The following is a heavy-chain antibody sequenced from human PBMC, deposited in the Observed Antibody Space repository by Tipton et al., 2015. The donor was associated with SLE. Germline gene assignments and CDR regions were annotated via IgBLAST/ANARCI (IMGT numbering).Heavy chain of an antibody. Sequence: SLRFSCSASGFTFRNYGMNWVRQAPGKGLEWVSAISGSGGSTYYADSVKGRFTISRDNSKNTLYLQMDSLRPEDTAVYYCAKALGDEVVLREYWGQGTLVTVSS. CDR2: ISGSGGST. V-gene: IGHV3-23*01. CDR1: GFTFRNYG. J-gene: IGHJ4*02. CDR3: AKALGDEVVLREY. D-gene: IGHD2-21*01.